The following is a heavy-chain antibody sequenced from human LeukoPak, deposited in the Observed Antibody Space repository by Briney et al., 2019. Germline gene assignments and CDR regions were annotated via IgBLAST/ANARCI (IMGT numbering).Heavy chain of an antibody. CDR1: GFTFDDYA. Sequence: QTGRSLSLSCAASGFTFDDYAMHWVRQAPGKGLEWVSGISWNSGSIGYADSVKGRFTISRDNAKNSLYPQMNSLRSEDTALYYCSKDITSYYYDSSGSLFDYWGQGTLVTVSS. D-gene: IGHD3-22*01. V-gene: IGHV3-9*01. CDR3: SKDITSYYYDSSGSLFDY. CDR2: ISWNSGSI. J-gene: IGHJ4*02.